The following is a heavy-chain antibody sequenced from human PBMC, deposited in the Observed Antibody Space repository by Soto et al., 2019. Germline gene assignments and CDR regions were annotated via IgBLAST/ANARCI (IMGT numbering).Heavy chain of an antibody. D-gene: IGHD6-19*01. V-gene: IGHV3-30*18. J-gene: IGHJ6*02. Sequence: QVQLVESGGGVVQPGRSLRLSCAASGFTFSSYGMHWVRQAPGKGLEWVAVISYDGSNKYYADSVKGRFTISRDNSKNTLYLQMNGLRAEDTAVYYCAKDRSSGWYEIMGYYYYGMDVWGQGTTVTVSS. CDR1: GFTFSSYG. CDR3: AKDRSSGWYEIMGYYYYGMDV. CDR2: ISYDGSNK.